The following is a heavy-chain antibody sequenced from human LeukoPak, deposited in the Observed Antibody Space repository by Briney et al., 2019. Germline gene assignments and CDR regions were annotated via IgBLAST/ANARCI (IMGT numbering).Heavy chain of an antibody. CDR2: ISGSGGST. V-gene: IGHV3-23*01. J-gene: IGHJ4*02. CDR3: AKARRFLEWLPYYFDY. D-gene: IGHD3-3*01. Sequence: SGGSLRLSCAASGFTFSSYAMSWVRQAPGKGLEWVSAISGSGGSTYYADSVKGRFTISRDNSKNTPYLQMNSLRAEDTAVYYCAKARRFLEWLPYYFDYWGQGTMVTVSS. CDR1: GFTFSSYA.